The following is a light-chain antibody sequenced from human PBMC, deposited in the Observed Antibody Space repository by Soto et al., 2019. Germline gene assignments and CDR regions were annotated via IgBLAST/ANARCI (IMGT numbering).Light chain of an antibody. CDR2: GVT. CDR3: SSFTSNRIYV. J-gene: IGLJ1*01. V-gene: IGLV2-14*03. CDR1: HNDIGTYDY. Sequence: QSVLTQPTSVSGSPGQSMTMSWTGNHNDIGTYDYVSWYQQHPGRAPRLLIHGVTTRPSGISGRFSASKSGLTASLTISGLQPEDEADYYCSSFTSNRIYVFGPGTKVTV.